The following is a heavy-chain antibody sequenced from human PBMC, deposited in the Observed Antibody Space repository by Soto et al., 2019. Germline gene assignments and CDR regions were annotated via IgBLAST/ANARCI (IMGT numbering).Heavy chain of an antibody. CDR2: IYPGDSDT. CDR1: GYKVSTWHNFTSYW. CDR3: ARLGFNYDFLSGYYNVHHYYGIDV. V-gene: IGHV5-51*01. Sequence: GESLKISCMGSGYKVSTWHNFTSYWIAWVRQMPGEGLECMAIIYPGDSDTRYSPSFQGQVTISADKSINSVYLQWSSLKASDTATSYCARLGFNYDFLSGYYNVHHYYGIDVWGQGTTVTVSS. J-gene: IGHJ6*02. D-gene: IGHD3-3*01.